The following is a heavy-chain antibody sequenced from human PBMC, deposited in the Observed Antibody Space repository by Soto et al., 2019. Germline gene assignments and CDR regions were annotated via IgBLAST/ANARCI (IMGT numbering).Heavy chain of an antibody. V-gene: IGHV1-2*04. Sequence: ASVKVSCKASGYTFTGYYMHWVRQAPGQGLEWMGWINPNSGGTNYAQKFQGWVTMTRDTSISTAYMELSRLRSDDTAVYYCARDLGGYDLRYYYYGMDVWGQGTTVTVSS. D-gene: IGHD5-12*01. CDR1: GYTFTGYY. CDR3: ARDLGGYDLRYYYYGMDV. CDR2: INPNSGGT. J-gene: IGHJ6*02.